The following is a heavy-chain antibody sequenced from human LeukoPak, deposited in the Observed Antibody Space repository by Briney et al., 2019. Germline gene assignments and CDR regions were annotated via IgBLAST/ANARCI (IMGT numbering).Heavy chain of an antibody. D-gene: IGHD3-22*01. CDR2: ISGSGGAT. V-gene: IGHV3-23*01. CDR1: GFTFNNYA. J-gene: IGHJ4*02. Sequence: GGSLRLSCAASGFTFNNYAMSWVRQAPGKGLEWVSAISGSGGATYYADSVKGRFTISRDNSKNTLYLQMISLRAEDTALYYCASLDYFDSSDYGDYWGQGTLVTVSS. CDR3: ASLDYFDSSDYGDY.